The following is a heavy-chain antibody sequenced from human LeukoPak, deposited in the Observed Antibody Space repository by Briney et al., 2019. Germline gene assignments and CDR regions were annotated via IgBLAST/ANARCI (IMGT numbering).Heavy chain of an antibody. Sequence: GGSLRLSCAASGFTFVDYGISWVRQAPGKGLAWVSGINWHGGSTGYADSVKGRFTTSRDNAKTSLYLQMNSLRAEDTALYYCARVPNTAIPDYYMDVWGKGATVTVSS. CDR1: GFTFVDYG. D-gene: IGHD5-18*01. V-gene: IGHV3-20*04. CDR2: INWHGGST. J-gene: IGHJ6*03. CDR3: ARVPNTAIPDYYMDV.